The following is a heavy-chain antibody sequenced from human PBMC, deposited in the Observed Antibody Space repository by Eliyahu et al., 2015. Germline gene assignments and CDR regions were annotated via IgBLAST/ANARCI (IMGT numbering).Heavy chain of an antibody. CDR3: VSSAYYYDSSGYPNWYFDL. CDR1: XFPXXXFG. V-gene: IGHV3-30*03. J-gene: IGHJ2*01. CDR2: ISYDGSNK. Sequence: QVQLVESGGGVVQPGXSLSLSCSASXFPXXXFGXXXVRQAPGKGVEGVAVISYDGSNKYYADSVKGRFTISRDNSKNTLYLQMNSLRAEDTAVYYCVSSAYYYDSSGYPNWYFDLWGRGTLVTVSS. D-gene: IGHD3-22*01.